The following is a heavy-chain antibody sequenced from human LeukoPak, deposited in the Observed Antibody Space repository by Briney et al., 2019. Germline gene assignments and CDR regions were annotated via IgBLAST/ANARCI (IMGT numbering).Heavy chain of an antibody. V-gene: IGHV1-46*01. J-gene: IGHJ4*02. CDR1: GYTFTSYY. CDR2: INPTIGST. D-gene: IGHD2-21*02. CDR3: ARDHYHKIHSVMVTAPDY. Sequence: ASVKVSCKASGYTFTSYYMNWVRQAPGQGLEWMGIINPTIGSTSYAQKLQGRVSMTRDTSTSTVYMELSSLRSEDTAVYYCARDHYHKIHSVMVTAPDYWGQGTLVIVSS.